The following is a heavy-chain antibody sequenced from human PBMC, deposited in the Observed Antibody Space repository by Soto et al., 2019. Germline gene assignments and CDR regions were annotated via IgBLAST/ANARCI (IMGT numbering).Heavy chain of an antibody. Sequence: QVQLQESGPGLVKPSQTLSLTCTVSGGSISSGGDYWSWIRQHPGKGLEWIGYIYYSGSTYYNPSLKSRVTISVDTSKNQFSLKLSSVTAADTAVYYCARDRYEYSGYGAPGSYFDYWGQGTLVTVSS. CDR1: GGSISSGGDY. D-gene: IGHD5-12*01. V-gene: IGHV4-31*03. CDR3: ARDRYEYSGYGAPGSYFDY. CDR2: IYYSGST. J-gene: IGHJ4*02.